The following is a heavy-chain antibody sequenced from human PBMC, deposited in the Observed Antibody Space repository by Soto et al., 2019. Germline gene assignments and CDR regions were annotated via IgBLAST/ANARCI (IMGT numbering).Heavy chain of an antibody. V-gene: IGHV3-48*02. Sequence: EVQLVESGGGLVQPGGSLRLSCAASGFTFSIYDMNWVRQAPGKGLEWISYISTSSRAIHYADSVKGRFTISRDNVKNSLYLQMNSLRDEDTAVYYCARDRGYCNGGSCYYMDVWGKGTTGTVSS. CDR1: GFTFSIYD. J-gene: IGHJ6*03. CDR2: ISTSSRAI. D-gene: IGHD2-15*01. CDR3: ARDRGYCNGGSCYYMDV.